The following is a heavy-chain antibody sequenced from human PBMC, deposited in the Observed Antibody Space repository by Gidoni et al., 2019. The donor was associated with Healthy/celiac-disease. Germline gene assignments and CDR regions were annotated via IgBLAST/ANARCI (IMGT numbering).Heavy chain of an antibody. Sequence: QVQLVESGGGVVQPGRSLRLSCAASGFTFSSYGMHWVRQAPGKGLEGVAVIWYDGSNKYYADSVKGRFTISRDNSKNTLYLQMNSLRAEDTAVYYCARAANTYYYDSSGYAEAYFDYWGQGTLVTVSS. CDR2: IWYDGSNK. CDR1: GFTFSSYG. D-gene: IGHD3-22*01. J-gene: IGHJ4*02. V-gene: IGHV3-33*01. CDR3: ARAANTYYYDSSGYAEAYFDY.